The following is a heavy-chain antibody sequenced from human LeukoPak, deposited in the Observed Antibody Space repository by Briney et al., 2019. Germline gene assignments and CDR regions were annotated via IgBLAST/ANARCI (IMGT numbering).Heavy chain of an antibody. Sequence: GASVKVSCKASGGTFSSCAISWVRQAPGQGLEWMGGIIPIFGTANYAQKFQGRVTITADESTSTAYMELSSLRSEDTAVYYCARAKRIAAAAEDVWGQGTTVTASS. V-gene: IGHV1-69*13. J-gene: IGHJ6*02. CDR1: GGTFSSCA. CDR3: ARAKRIAAAAEDV. D-gene: IGHD6-13*01. CDR2: IIPIFGTA.